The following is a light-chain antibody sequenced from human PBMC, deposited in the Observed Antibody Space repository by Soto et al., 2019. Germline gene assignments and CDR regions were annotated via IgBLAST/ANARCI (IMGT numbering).Light chain of an antibody. J-gene: IGKJ1*01. CDR1: QSVSSS. V-gene: IGKV3-15*01. CDR3: QQYNNWPPT. Sequence: EIVMTQSPATLSVSPGERATLSCRASQSVSSSLAWYQQNPGQPPRLLISGASTRATGIPARFSGSGSGTEFTLTISSLQSEDFAVYYCQQYNNWPPTFGHGNKVEI. CDR2: GAS.